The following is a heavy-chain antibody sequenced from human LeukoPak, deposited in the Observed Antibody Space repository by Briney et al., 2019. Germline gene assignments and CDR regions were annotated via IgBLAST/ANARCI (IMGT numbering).Heavy chain of an antibody. V-gene: IGHV1-69*13. Sequence: ASVKVSCKASGYTFTSYGISWVRQAPGQGLEWMGGIIPIFGTANYAQKFQGRVTITADESTSTAYMELSSLRSEDTAVYYCARDPNCSSTSCYWWFDPWGQGTLVTVSS. CDR2: IIPIFGTA. J-gene: IGHJ5*02. CDR1: GYTFTSYG. CDR3: ARDPNCSSTSCYWWFDP. D-gene: IGHD2-2*01.